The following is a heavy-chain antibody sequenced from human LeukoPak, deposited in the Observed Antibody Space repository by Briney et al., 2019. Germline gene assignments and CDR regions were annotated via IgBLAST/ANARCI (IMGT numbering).Heavy chain of an antibody. CDR3: AKEDGYYDSSGYYYLSAFDY. V-gene: IGHV3-23*01. CDR2: ISGSGGST. J-gene: IGHJ4*02. Sequence: GGFLRLSCAASGFTFSSYAMSWVRQAPGKGLEWVSAISGSGGSTYYADSVKGRFTISRDNSKNTLYLQMNSLRAEDTAVYYCAKEDGYYDSSGYYYLSAFDYWGQGTLVTVSS. D-gene: IGHD3-22*01. CDR1: GFTFSSYA.